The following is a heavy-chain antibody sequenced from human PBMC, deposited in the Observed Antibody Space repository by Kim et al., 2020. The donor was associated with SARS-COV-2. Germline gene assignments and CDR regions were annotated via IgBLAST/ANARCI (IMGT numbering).Heavy chain of an antibody. V-gene: IGHV5-10-1*01. CDR1: GYSFTSYW. Sequence: GESLQISCKGSGYSFTSYWISWVRQMPGKGLEWMGRIDPSDSYTNYSPSFQGHVTISANKSISTAYLQWSCLKASDTAMYYCARLDSSSWYPTYWGQGTLVTVSS. D-gene: IGHD6-13*01. CDR3: ARLDSSSWYPTY. CDR2: IDPSDSYT. J-gene: IGHJ4*02.